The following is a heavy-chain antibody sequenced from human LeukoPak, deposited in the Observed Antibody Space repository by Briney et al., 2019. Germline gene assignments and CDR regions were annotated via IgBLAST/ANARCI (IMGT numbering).Heavy chain of an antibody. V-gene: IGHV1-69*05. CDR3: AIGPPMTTVSGYFDY. CDR1: GGTFSSYA. Sequence: SVKVSCKASGGTFSSYAISWVRQAPGQGLEWMGGIIPIFGTANYAQKFQGRVTITTDESTSTAYMELSSLRSEDTAVYYCAIGPPMTTVSGYFDYWGQGTLVTVSS. J-gene: IGHJ4*02. D-gene: IGHD4-11*01. CDR2: IIPIFGTA.